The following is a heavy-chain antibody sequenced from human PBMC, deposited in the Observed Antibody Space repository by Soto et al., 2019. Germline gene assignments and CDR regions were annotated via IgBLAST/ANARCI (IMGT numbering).Heavy chain of an antibody. Sequence: QVQLVESGGGVVQPGRSLRLSCAASGFTFSSYGMHWVRQAPGKGLEWVALISYDGSTKDYADSVKGRFTISRDNSRNTLYLQMNSLRAEYTAVYYCAKRISGQGIDYWGQGTLVTVSS. V-gene: IGHV3-30*18. CDR2: ISYDGSTK. CDR1: GFTFSSYG. D-gene: IGHD2-21*01. CDR3: AKRISGQGIDY. J-gene: IGHJ4*02.